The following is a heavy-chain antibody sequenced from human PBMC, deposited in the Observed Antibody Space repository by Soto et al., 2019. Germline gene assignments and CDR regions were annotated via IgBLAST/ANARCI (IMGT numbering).Heavy chain of an antibody. CDR2: ISTSSSYT. J-gene: IGHJ6*02. V-gene: IGHV3-11*06. D-gene: IGHD2-15*01. Sequence: QVQLVESGGGLVKPGGSLRLSCAASGFTFSDHFMSWIRQAPGKGLEWVSSISTSSSYTNYADSVKGRFTISRDNPKKSLYLQINSLRAEDTAVYYWSREGEGLGYCSGSSCYDDAMDVWGQGTTVTVSS. CDR1: GFTFSDHF. CDR3: SREGEGLGYCSGSSCYDDAMDV.